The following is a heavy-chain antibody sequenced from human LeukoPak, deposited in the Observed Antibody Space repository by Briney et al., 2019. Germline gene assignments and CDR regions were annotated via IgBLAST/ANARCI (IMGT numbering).Heavy chain of an antibody. V-gene: IGHV4-39*07. D-gene: IGHD4-17*01. CDR3: ARENYGDYPDAFDI. J-gene: IGHJ3*02. Sequence: SETLSLTCTVSGGPISSSSYYWGWIRQPPGKGLEWIGSIYYSGSTNYNPSLKSRVTISVDTSKNQFSLKLSSVTAADTAVYYCARENYGDYPDAFDIWGQGTMVTVSS. CDR2: IYYSGST. CDR1: GGPISSSSYY.